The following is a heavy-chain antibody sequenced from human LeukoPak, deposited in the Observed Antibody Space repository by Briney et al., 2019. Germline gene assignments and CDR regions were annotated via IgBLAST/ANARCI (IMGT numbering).Heavy chain of an antibody. V-gene: IGHV3-21*01. CDR1: GFTFSRYS. Sequence: PGGSLRLSCAASGFTFSRYSMNWVRQAPGKGLEWVSSISSSSSYIYYADSVKGRFTISRDNAKNSLYLQMNSLRAEDTAVYYCARLGYGDYFFDYWGQGTLVTVSS. CDR3: ARLGYGDYFFDY. CDR2: ISSSSSYI. J-gene: IGHJ4*02. D-gene: IGHD4-17*01.